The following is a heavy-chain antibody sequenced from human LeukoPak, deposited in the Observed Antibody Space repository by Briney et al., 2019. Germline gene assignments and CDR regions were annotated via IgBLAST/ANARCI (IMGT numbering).Heavy chain of an antibody. J-gene: IGHJ4*02. V-gene: IGHV4-59*11. CDR3: ATSRGSDGSGTY. D-gene: IGHD3-10*01. CDR1: GGSISSHY. Sequence: PSETLSLTCTVSGGSISSHYWSWIRQPPGKGLEWIGTFYNSGTNYNPSLTSRVTIVVDTSKNQFALRLSSVTAADTAIYYRATSRGSDGSGTYWGQGTLVTVSS. CDR2: FYNSGT.